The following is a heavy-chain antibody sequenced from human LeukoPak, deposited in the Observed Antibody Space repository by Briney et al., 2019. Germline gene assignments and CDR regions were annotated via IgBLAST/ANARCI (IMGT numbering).Heavy chain of an antibody. J-gene: IGHJ4*02. CDR1: GFTFGTYW. CDR3: ARDGSYSSGYYYYFDY. CDR2: IDSDGSST. Sequence: GGSLRLSCAASGFTFGTYWMHWVRQAPGKGLVWVSRIDSDGSSTSYADSVKGRFTNSRDNAKNSLYLQMNSLRAEDTAVYYCARDGSYSSGYYYYFDYWGQGTLVTVSS. V-gene: IGHV3-74*01. D-gene: IGHD3-22*01.